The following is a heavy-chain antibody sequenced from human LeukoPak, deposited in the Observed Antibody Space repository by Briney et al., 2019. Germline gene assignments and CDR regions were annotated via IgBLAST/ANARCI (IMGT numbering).Heavy chain of an antibody. V-gene: IGHV3-21*01. CDR3: ARPTNWWGYFDY. CDR2: ISSGSSYM. Sequence: GGSLRLSCAASGFTFSTYTMNWVRQAPGKGLEWVSSISSGSSYMYYADSVKGRFTISRDNAKNSLYLQMNSLRAEDTAVYYCARPTNWWGYFDYWGQGTLVTVSS. J-gene: IGHJ4*02. D-gene: IGHD2-8*02. CDR1: GFTFSTYT.